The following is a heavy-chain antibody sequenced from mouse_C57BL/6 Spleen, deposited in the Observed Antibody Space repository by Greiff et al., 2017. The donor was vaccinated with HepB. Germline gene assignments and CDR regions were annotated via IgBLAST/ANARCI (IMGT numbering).Heavy chain of an antibody. V-gene: IGHV5-4*01. CDR2: ISDGGSYT. D-gene: IGHD2-5*01. Sequence: EVQLQESGGGLVKPGGSLKLSCAASGFTFSSYAMSWVRQTPEKRLEWVATISDGGSYTYYPDNVKGRFTISRDNAKNNLYLQMSHLKSEDTAMYYCARDSNYGGYYAMDYWGQGTSVTVSS. CDR1: GFTFSSYA. J-gene: IGHJ4*01. CDR3: ARDSNYGGYYAMDY.